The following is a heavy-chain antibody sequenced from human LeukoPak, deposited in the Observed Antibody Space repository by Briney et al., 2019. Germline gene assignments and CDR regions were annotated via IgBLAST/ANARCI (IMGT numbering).Heavy chain of an antibody. D-gene: IGHD3-3*01. CDR1: RFTFSSYG. CDR3: AKGNYDFWSGEAYYFDY. CDR2: ISGSGGST. Sequence: GGSLRLSCAASRFTFSSYGMTWVRQAPGKGLEWVSAISGSGGSTYYADSVKGRFTISRDNSKNTLYLQMNSLRAEDTAVYYCAKGNYDFWSGEAYYFDYWGQGTLVTVSS. V-gene: IGHV3-23*01. J-gene: IGHJ4*02.